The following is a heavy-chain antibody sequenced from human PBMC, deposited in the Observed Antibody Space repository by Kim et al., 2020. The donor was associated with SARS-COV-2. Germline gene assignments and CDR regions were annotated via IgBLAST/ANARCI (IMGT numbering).Heavy chain of an antibody. Sequence: ASVKVSCKASGYTFTSYAMHWVRQAPGQRLEWMGWINAGNGNTKYSQKFQGRVTITRDTSASTAYMELSSLRSEDTAVYYCARGAYCSSTSCPADYYGMDVWGQGTTVTVSS. CDR1: GYTFTSYA. CDR2: INAGNGNT. CDR3: ARGAYCSSTSCPADYYGMDV. D-gene: IGHD2-2*01. J-gene: IGHJ6*02. V-gene: IGHV1-3*01.